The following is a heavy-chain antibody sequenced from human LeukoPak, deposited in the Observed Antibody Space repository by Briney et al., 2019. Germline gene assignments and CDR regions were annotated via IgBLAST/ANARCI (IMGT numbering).Heavy chain of an antibody. CDR2: ISSSGSTI. D-gene: IGHD6-13*01. V-gene: IGHV3-11*04. CDR1: GFTFSDYY. CDR3: ASAQLVRRRYYYYMDV. J-gene: IGHJ6*03. Sequence: GGPLRLSCAASGFTFSDYYMSWIRQAPGKGLEWVSYISSSGSTIYYADSVKGRFTISRDNSKNTLYLQMNSLRAEDTAVYYCASAQLVRRRYYYYMDVWGKGTTVTVSS.